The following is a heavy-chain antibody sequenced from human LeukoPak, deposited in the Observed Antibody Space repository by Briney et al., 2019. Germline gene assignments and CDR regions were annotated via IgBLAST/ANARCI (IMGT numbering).Heavy chain of an antibody. CDR3: ARERGYYYYMDV. Sequence: GGSLRLSCAASGFTVSSNYMSWVRQAPGKGLEWVSVIFSGGSTYYADSVKDRFTISRDNSKNTLYLQMSSPRAEDTAVYYCARERGYYYYMDVWGKGTTVTISS. CDR1: GFTVSSNY. J-gene: IGHJ6*03. CDR2: IFSGGST. V-gene: IGHV3-66*01.